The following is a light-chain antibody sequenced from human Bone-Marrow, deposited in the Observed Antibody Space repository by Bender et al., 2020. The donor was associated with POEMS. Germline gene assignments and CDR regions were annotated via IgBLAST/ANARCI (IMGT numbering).Light chain of an antibody. CDR3: QLWDTTSDHPV. Sequence: SYVLTQPLSVSVAPGSTARITCGGDNVGTEGVHWYQQKPGQAPVLVVYDDTDRPSGIPERFSGSNSGNTATLTISRVEAGDEADYYCQLWDTTSDHPVFGGGTKLTVL. J-gene: IGLJ3*02. CDR2: DDT. V-gene: IGLV3-21*03. CDR1: NVGTEG.